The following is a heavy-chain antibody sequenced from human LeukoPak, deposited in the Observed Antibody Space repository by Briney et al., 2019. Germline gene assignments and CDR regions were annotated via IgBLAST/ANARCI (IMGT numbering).Heavy chain of an antibody. CDR3: ARGGYHAYYLDY. CDR2: IYGDDET. J-gene: IGHJ4*02. V-gene: IGHV3-53*01. D-gene: IGHD5-18*01. CDR1: GFTITTNY. Sequence: PGGSLRLSCAASGFTITTNYMNWVRQAPWKGLEWVSVIYGDDETNYADSVKGRFTISRDNSKNTLYLQMNSLRADDTAVYYCARGGYHAYYLDYWGQGSLVTVSS.